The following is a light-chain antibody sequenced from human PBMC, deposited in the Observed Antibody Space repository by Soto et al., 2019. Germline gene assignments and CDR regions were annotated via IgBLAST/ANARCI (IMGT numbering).Light chain of an antibody. CDR2: KVS. Sequence: DFQMTQSPSTLSASVGDRVTITCRASQSINNWLAWYQRKPGQAPKLLISKVSSLESGVPSRFSGSGSGTEFTLTIDSLQPDDSATYYCQQYYGPWTFGQGTKVELK. V-gene: IGKV1-5*03. CDR3: QQYYGPWT. J-gene: IGKJ1*01. CDR1: QSINNW.